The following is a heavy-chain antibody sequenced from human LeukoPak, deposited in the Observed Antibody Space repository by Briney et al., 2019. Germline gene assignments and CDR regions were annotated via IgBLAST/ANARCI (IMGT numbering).Heavy chain of an antibody. D-gene: IGHD3-22*01. CDR3: AGEHRDYITSGYHLDY. CDR1: GGSISSYF. CDR2: VYTSGST. V-gene: IGHV4-4*07. J-gene: IGHJ4*02. Sequence: SETLSLTCTVSGGSISSYFWGWIRQPAGKGLEWIGRVYTSGSTDYNPSLTSRVTMSVDTSRNQFSLKLMSVTAADTAVYYCAGEHRDYITSGYHLDYWGQGNLVTVSS.